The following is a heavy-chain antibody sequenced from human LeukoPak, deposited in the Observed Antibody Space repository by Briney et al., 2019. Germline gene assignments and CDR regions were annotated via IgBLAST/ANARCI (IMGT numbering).Heavy chain of an antibody. D-gene: IGHD6-19*01. CDR2: MNPNSGNT. CDR3: ARGVASSGWYPNYYYYGMDV. J-gene: IGHJ6*02. V-gene: IGHV1-8*01. Sequence: ASVKVSCKASGYTFTSYDINWVRQATGQGLEWMGWMNPNSGNTGYAQKFQGRVTMTRSTSISTAYMELSSLRSEDTAVYYCARGVASSGWYPNYYYYGMDVWGQGTTVTVSS. CDR1: GYTFTSYD.